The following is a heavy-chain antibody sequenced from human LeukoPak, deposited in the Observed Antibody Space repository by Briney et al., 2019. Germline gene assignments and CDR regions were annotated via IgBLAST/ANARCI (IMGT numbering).Heavy chain of an antibody. Sequence: GESLKISCKGSGYSFTSYWIGWVRQMPGKGLEWMGIIYPGDSDTRYSPSFQGQVTISADKSIGTAYLQWSSLKASDTAMYYCARAALTDEYCSGGSCYSSPHHYFDYWGQGTLVTVSS. CDR2: IYPGDSDT. CDR1: GYSFTSYW. J-gene: IGHJ4*02. CDR3: ARAALTDEYCSGGSCYSSPHHYFDY. D-gene: IGHD2-15*01. V-gene: IGHV5-51*01.